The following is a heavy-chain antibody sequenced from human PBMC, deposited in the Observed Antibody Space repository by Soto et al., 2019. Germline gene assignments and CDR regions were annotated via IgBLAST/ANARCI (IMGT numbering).Heavy chain of an antibody. V-gene: IGHV3-30*18. J-gene: IGHJ6*04. CDR2: ISYDGSNK. D-gene: IGHD3-3*01. CDR3: AKVLPDDFWSGSPLVGTDV. CDR1: GFAFRTYG. Sequence: LRLSCAASGFAFRTYGMHWVRQAPGAGLEWVALISYDGSNKYYADSVKGRFTISRDNSKNTLYLQMNTLRAEDTAVYYCAKVLPDDFWSGSPLVGTDVWGKGTTVTVSS.